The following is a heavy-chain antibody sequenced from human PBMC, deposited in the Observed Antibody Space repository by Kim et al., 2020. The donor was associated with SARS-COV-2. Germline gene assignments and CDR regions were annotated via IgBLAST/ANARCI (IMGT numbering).Heavy chain of an antibody. D-gene: IGHD3-22*01. V-gene: IGHV3-21*01. Sequence: GGSLRLSCAASGFTFSSYSMNWVRQAPGKGLEWVSSISSSSSYIYYADSVKGRFTISRDNAKNSLYLQMNSLRAEDTAVYYCARGPHYYDSSGYYYAWFDPWGQGTLVTVSS. CDR1: GFTFSSYS. CDR2: ISSSSSYI. CDR3: ARGPHYYDSSGYYYAWFDP. J-gene: IGHJ5*02.